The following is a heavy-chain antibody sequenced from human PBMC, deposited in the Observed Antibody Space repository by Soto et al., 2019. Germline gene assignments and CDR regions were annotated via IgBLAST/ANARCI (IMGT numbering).Heavy chain of an antibody. V-gene: IGHV1-18*01. D-gene: IGHD4-4*01. CDR3: ARPVTSPDHLDI. CDR2: ISAYNGTT. CDR1: GYIFSDYG. J-gene: IGHJ3*02. Sequence: ASVKVSCKSSGYIFSDYGITWVRQAPGQGLEWMGWISAYNGTTDYAQKFQDRLTLATDTSTSTAYMELRSLRSDDTALYYCARPVTSPDHLDIWGQGTMVTVSS.